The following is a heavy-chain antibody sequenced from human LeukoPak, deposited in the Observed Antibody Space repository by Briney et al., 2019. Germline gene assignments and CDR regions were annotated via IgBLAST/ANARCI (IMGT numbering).Heavy chain of an antibody. CDR1: GFTFGDYA. CDR3: SRVAGGSYYYYYMDV. CDR2: LRSKTYTETT. D-gene: IGHD3-16*01. J-gene: IGHJ6*03. Sequence: GGSLRLSCAASGFTFGDYAISWVRQAPGKGLQWVGFLRSKTYTETTEYAASVKGRFIISRDDSKSIAYLQMNSLKTEDTAVYYCSRVAGGSYYYYYMDVWGKGTTVTVSS. V-gene: IGHV3-49*04.